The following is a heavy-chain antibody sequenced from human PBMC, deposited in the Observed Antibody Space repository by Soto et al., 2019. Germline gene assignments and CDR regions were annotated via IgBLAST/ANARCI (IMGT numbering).Heavy chain of an antibody. V-gene: IGHV4-31*03. CDR3: ARERDIVLVPAAPGILDP. J-gene: IGHJ5*02. CDR2: IYYSGST. CDR1: GGSISSGGYY. D-gene: IGHD2-2*01. Sequence: SETLSLTCTVSGGSISSGGYYWSWIRQHPGKGLEWIGYIYYSGSTYYNPSLKSRVTISVDTSKNQFSLKLSSVTAADTAVYYCARERDIVLVPAAPGILDPWGQGTLVTVSS.